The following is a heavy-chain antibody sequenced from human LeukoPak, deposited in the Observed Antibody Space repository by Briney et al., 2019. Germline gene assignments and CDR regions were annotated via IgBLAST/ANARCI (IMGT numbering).Heavy chain of an antibody. CDR2: IYYSGST. J-gene: IGHJ4*02. CDR3: ARAKVDTAMVSGY. D-gene: IGHD5-18*01. Sequence: SETLSLTCTVSGGSISSYYWSWIRQHPGKGLEWIGYIYYSGSTYYNPSLKSRVTISVDTSKNQFFLKLSSVTAADTAVYYCARAKVDTAMVSGYWGQGTLVTVSS. CDR1: GGSISSYY. V-gene: IGHV4-59*06.